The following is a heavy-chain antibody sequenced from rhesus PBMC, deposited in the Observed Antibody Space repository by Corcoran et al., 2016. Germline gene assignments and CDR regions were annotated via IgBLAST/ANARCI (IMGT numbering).Heavy chain of an antibody. Sequence: QVTLKESGPALVKPTQTLTLTCTFSGFSLSTSGMGVGWIRQPPGKAREWLASISWDDDKYYSTSLKSRLTISKDTSKNQLVLTMTNMDPVDTATYYCARVSGYEDDYGYYYTHYFDYWGQGVLVTVSS. CDR2: ISWDDDK. V-gene: IGHV2S1*01. D-gene: IGHD3S6*01. CDR3: ARVSGYEDDYGYYYTHYFDY. CDR1: GFSLSTSGMG. J-gene: IGHJ4*01.